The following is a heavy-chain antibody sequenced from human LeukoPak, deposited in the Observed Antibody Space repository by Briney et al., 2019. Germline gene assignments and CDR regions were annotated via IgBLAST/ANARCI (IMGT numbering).Heavy chain of an antibody. D-gene: IGHD5-12*01. CDR1: GRSISRGSY. CDR3: ARDRSGYGDFDS. Sequence: SETLSLTCDISGRSISRGSYWGWIRRPPGKGLEWIGNIDHAGSPYYNPSLRSRVTISVDPSNNQFSLKLSSVTAPDTAVYYCARDRSGYGDFDSWGQGTLVTVSS. J-gene: IGHJ4*02. V-gene: IGHV4-38-2*02. CDR2: IDHAGSP.